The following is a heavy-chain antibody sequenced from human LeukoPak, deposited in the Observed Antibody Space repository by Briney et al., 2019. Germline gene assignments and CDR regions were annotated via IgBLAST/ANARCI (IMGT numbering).Heavy chain of an antibody. CDR2: ISYDGSNK. CDR1: GFTFSSYG. J-gene: IGHJ3*02. CDR3: AKDRDDGFDI. Sequence: GGSLRLSCAASGFTFSSYGMHWVRQAPGKGLEWVAVISYDGSNKYYVDSVKGRFTISRDNSKNTLYLQMDSLRTEDTAVYYCAKDRDDGFDIWGQGTTVSVSP. V-gene: IGHV3-30*18.